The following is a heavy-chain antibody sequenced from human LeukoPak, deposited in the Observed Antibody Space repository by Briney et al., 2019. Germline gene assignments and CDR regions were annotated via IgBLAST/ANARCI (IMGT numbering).Heavy chain of an antibody. J-gene: IGHJ4*02. CDR2: IYHSGST. CDR1: GGSISSYY. D-gene: IGHD6-13*01. Sequence: SETLSLTCTVSGGSISSYYWSWIRQPPGKGLEWIGYIYHSGSTNYNPSLKSRVTISVDTSKNQFSLKLSSVTAADTAVYYCARARIAAAGPFDYWGQGTLVTVSS. CDR3: ARARIAAAGPFDY. V-gene: IGHV4-59*01.